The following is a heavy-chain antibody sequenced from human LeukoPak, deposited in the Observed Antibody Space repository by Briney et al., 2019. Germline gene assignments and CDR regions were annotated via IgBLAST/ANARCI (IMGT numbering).Heavy chain of an antibody. Sequence: SETLSLTCTVSGGSISSYYWSWIRQPPGKGLEWIGYISDSGSTNYNPSLKTRVTISLDTSQDQFSLRLSSVTAADTAVYYCARLPIVQAFYYYYAMDVWGQGTTVTVSS. J-gene: IGHJ6*02. D-gene: IGHD1-26*01. CDR2: ISDSGST. CDR3: ARLPIVQAFYYYYAMDV. CDR1: GGSISSYY. V-gene: IGHV4-59*08.